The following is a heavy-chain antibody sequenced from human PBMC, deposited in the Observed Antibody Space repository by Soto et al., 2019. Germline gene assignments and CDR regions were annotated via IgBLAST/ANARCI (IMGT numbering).Heavy chain of an antibody. D-gene: IGHD2-15*01. J-gene: IGHJ4*02. V-gene: IGHV4-59*01. CDR2: IYSDGNT. CDR3: ARFCSAGSCPDY. CDR1: GGSISSYY. Sequence: SETLSLTCTVSGGSISSYYWTWIRQPPGKGLEWIGYIYSDGNTNYNPSLYNASLKSRVAMSVDASKSQFSLKLSSVTAADTAVYFCARFCSAGSCPDYWGQGTLVTVSS.